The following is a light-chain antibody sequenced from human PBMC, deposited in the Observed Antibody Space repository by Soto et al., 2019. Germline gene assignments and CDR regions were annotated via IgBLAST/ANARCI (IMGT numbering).Light chain of an antibody. CDR1: SSAV. J-gene: IGLJ2*01. CDR2: EDN. Sequence: QSALQRAASGSGAHGQGSTLSCPGASSAVPWCQHHPGKAPQLIIYEDNKRPSRVSNRFSGSKSGNTASLTITGLQAEDETSYYISVYCMMVGGGTKVTV. V-gene: IGLV2-23*01. CDR3: SVYCMM.